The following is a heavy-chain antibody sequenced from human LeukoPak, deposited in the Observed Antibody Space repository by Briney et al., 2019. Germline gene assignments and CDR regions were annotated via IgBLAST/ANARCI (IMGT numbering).Heavy chain of an antibody. CDR1: GFTFSSYA. D-gene: IGHD6-19*01. J-gene: IGHJ4*02. CDR2: ISGSDGST. Sequence: PGGSLRLSCAASGFTFSSYAMSWVRQAPGKGLEWVSAISGSDGSTYYADSVKGRFTISRDNSKNTLYLQMNSLRAEDTAIYYCAKSQSSGWLYYFDYWGQGTLVTVSS. CDR3: AKSQSSGWLYYFDY. V-gene: IGHV3-23*01.